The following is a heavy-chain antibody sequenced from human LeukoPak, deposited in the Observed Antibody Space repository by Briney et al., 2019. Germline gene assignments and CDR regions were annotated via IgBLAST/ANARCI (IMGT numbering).Heavy chain of an antibody. Sequence: ASVKVSCKISGFGLSVLSIHWMRQAPGKGLEWVGGIRPETGEPIYAQKFQGRVTVTEDTVTDTGYMELRSLTSDDTAVYFCTTDSGRSYFYFNFWGQGTLVTVSS. V-gene: IGHV1-24*01. CDR1: GFGLSVLS. CDR2: IRPETGEP. CDR3: TTDSGRSYFYFNF. J-gene: IGHJ4*02. D-gene: IGHD3-10*01.